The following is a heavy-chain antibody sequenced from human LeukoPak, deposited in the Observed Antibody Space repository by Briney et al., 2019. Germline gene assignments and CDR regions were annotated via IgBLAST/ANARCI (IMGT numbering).Heavy chain of an antibody. Sequence: GGSLRLSCAASGFTFIKYEMAWVRQAPGKGLEWLSYINSGGETISYADSVMGRFTVSRDNAKNPLSLQMNSLRAEDTAIYYCAREARTVVTAIRSFDYWGRGTLVTVSS. CDR3: AREARTVVTAIRSFDY. J-gene: IGHJ4*02. CDR1: GFTFIKYE. CDR2: INSGGETI. V-gene: IGHV3-48*03. D-gene: IGHD2-21*02.